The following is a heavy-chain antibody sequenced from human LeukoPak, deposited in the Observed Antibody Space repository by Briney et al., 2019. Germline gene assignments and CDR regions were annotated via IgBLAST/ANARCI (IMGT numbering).Heavy chain of an antibody. J-gene: IGHJ4*02. D-gene: IGHD3-10*01. CDR3: VREGYYGSGSPPSLYFDY. CDR2: TSSDLNVK. V-gene: IGHV3-30-3*01. Sequence: GGSLRLSCAASGFTFRNYVIHWVRQAPGKGLEWVAVTSSDLNVKLYADSVKGRFTISRDNSRSTLYLQMNSLRPEDTAIYYCVREGYYGSGSPPSLYFDYWGQGTLVTVSS. CDR1: GFTFRNYV.